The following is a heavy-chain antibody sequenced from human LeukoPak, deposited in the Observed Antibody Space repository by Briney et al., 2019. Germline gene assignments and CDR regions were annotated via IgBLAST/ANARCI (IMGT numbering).Heavy chain of an antibody. J-gene: IGHJ6*02. CDR2: IIPIFGTA. D-gene: IGHD3-3*01. CDR3: ARNDFWSGYRDYYYGMDV. CDR1: GGTFSSYA. V-gene: IGHV1-69*01. Sequence: ASVKVSCKASGGTFSSYAISWVRQAPGQGLEWMGGIIPIFGTANYAQKFQGRVTITADESTSAAYMELSSLRSEDTAVYYCARNDFWSGYRDYYYGMDVWGQGTTVTASS.